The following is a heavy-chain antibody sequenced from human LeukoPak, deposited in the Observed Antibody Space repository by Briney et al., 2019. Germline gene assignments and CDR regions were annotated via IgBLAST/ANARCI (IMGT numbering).Heavy chain of an antibody. CDR3: ARAGVPAAIDYYMDV. CDR1: GGTFSSYA. Sequence: SVKVSCKASGGTFSSYAISWARQAPGQGLEWMGGIIPIFGTANYAQKFQGRVTITADESTSTAYMELSSLRSEDTAVYYCARAGVPAAIDYYMDVWGKGTTVTISS. V-gene: IGHV1-69*13. D-gene: IGHD2-2*01. J-gene: IGHJ6*03. CDR2: IIPIFGTA.